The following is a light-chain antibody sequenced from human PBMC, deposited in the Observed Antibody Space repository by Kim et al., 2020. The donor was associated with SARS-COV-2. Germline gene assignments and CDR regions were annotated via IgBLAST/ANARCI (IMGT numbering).Light chain of an antibody. CDR3: QQYNDWPLLT. CDR1: QSVKNN. V-gene: IGKV3-15*01. CDR2: GES. Sequence: VSLGERLTLSCSVSQSVKNNFAWYPQRTGQASKLLNYGESSRATEISARFIGSGSGTEFTLTIRSLQSKDLAVYYCQQYNDWPLLTFGGGTKV. J-gene: IGKJ4*01.